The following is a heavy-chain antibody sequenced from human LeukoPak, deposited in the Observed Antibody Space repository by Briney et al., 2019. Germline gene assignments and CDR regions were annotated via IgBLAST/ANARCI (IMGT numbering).Heavy chain of an antibody. Sequence: GESLRTSCKGAGYSFTSYWICWVRQMPGQGLEWMGRIDPSDSYTNYSPSFQGHVTISADKSISTAYLQWSSLKASDTAMYYCASLYGSGARLMDFWGKGTTVTVSS. J-gene: IGHJ6*04. CDR3: ASLYGSGARLMDF. D-gene: IGHD3-10*01. CDR1: GYSFTSYW. CDR2: IDPSDSYT. V-gene: IGHV5-10-1*01.